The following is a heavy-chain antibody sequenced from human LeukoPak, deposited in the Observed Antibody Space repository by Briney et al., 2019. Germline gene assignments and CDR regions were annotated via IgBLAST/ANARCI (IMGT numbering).Heavy chain of an antibody. Sequence: PSETLPLTCTVSGGSISSGSYYWSWIRQPAGKGLEWIGRIYTSGSTNYNPSLKSRVTISVDTSKNQFSLKLSSVTAADTAVYYCASQSASYSSIYYWGQGTLVTVSS. CDR3: ASQSASYSSIYY. V-gene: IGHV4-61*02. J-gene: IGHJ4*02. D-gene: IGHD6-13*01. CDR1: GGSISSGSYY. CDR2: IYTSGST.